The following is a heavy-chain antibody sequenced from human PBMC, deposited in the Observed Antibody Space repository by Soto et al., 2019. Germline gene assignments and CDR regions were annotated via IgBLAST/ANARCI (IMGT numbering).Heavy chain of an antibody. CDR3: ARRVDYVWGSYRYSPYFDY. V-gene: IGHV4-39*01. CDR1: GGSVSSNSYS. Sequence: SETLSLTCTVSGGSVSSNSYSWGWIRQSPGKGLEWIGTIYSTENTYYHPSLLSRVTISVDTSMNEFSLRLSSVTAADTAVYYCARRVDYVWGSYRYSPYFDYWGQGTLVTVSS. D-gene: IGHD3-16*02. J-gene: IGHJ4*02. CDR2: IYSTENT.